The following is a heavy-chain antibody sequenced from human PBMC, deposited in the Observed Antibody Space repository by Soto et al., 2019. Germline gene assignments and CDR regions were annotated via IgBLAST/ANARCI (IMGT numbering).Heavy chain of an antibody. Sequence: EVQLVESGGGLVKPGGSLRLSCAASGFTFSSYSMNWVRQAPGKGLEWVSSISSSSSYIYYADSVKGRFTISRDNAKNSLYLQMNSLRAEDTAVYYCVRRPCGGDCSYFDYWGQGTLVTVSS. CDR1: GFTFSSYS. CDR2: ISSSSSYI. CDR3: VRRPCGGDCSYFDY. J-gene: IGHJ4*02. V-gene: IGHV3-21*01. D-gene: IGHD2-21*02.